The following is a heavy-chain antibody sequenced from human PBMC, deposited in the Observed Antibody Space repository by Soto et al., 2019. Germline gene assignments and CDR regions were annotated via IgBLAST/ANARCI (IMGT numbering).Heavy chain of an antibody. CDR1: GFTFNTYA. CDR2: VSFSGGTT. Sequence: QLLESGGGLVQPGGSLRLSCAASGFTFNTYAMSWVRQAPGKGLEWVSAVSFSGGTTYYADSVKGRFTISRDNSKNTLYLQMNSLRAEDTAVYYCASQSRYGDYELGTYYFDYWGQGTLVTVSS. J-gene: IGHJ4*02. V-gene: IGHV3-23*01. CDR3: ASQSRYGDYELGTYYFDY. D-gene: IGHD4-17*01.